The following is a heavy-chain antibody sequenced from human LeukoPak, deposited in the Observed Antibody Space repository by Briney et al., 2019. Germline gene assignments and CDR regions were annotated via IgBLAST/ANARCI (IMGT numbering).Heavy chain of an antibody. CDR3: AKDLGGEGGSGFPGY. CDR1: GFTFSTYS. D-gene: IGHD3-10*01. CDR2: ISGSGGDT. J-gene: IGHJ4*02. Sequence: PGGCPRLSCSASGFTFSTYSMTWVRQAPGKGLQWVSAISGSGGDTYYADSVKGRFTISRDNSKNTMYLQMNSLRVEDTAVYYCAKDLGGEGGSGFPGYWGQGTLVTVSS. V-gene: IGHV3-23*01.